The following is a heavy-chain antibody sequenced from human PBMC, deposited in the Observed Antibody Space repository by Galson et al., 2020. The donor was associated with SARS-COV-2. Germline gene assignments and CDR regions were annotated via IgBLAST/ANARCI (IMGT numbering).Heavy chain of an antibody. J-gene: IGHJ6*03. D-gene: IGHD6-13*01. CDR1: GFTFSGYA. CDR2: ISGSGTST. V-gene: IGHV3-23*01. CDR3: AKDQVVGAAGTALYYYYYMDV. Sequence: GESLKISCAASGFTFSGYAMSWVRQAPGKGLEWVSAISGSGTSTYYADSVKGQFTISRDNSKNTLYLQMNSLRAEDTAVYYCAKDQVVGAAGTALYYYYYMDVWGKGTTVTVSS.